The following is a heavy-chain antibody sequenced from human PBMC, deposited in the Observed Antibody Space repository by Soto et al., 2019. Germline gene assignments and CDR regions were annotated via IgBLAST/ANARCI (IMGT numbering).Heavy chain of an antibody. V-gene: IGHV3-30-3*01. CDR1: GFTFSSYA. CDR2: ISYDGSNK. CDR3: ARGHGAGTYYYYGMDV. D-gene: IGHD6-19*01. Sequence: GGSLRLSCAASGFTFSSYAMHWVRQAPGKGLEWVAVISYDGSNKYYADSVKGRFTISRDNSKNTLYLQMNSLRAEDTAVYYCARGHGAGTYYYYGMDVWGQGTAVTVSS. J-gene: IGHJ6*02.